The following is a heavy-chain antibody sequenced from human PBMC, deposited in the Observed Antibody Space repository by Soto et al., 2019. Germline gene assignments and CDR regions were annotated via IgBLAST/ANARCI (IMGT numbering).Heavy chain of an antibody. Sequence: PSETLSLTCTVSGGSISSGDYYWSWIRQPPGKGLEWIGYIYYSGSTYYNPSLKSRVTISVDTSKNQFSLKLSSVTAADTAVYYCARVRGYNWNYFCDFDYWGQGTLVTVSS. V-gene: IGHV4-30-4*01. CDR1: GGSISSGDYY. J-gene: IGHJ4*02. CDR3: ARVRGYNWNYFCDFDY. CDR2: IYYSGST. D-gene: IGHD1-7*01.